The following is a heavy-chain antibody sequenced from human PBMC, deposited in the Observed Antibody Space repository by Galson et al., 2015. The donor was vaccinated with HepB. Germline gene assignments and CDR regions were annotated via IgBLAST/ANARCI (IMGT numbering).Heavy chain of an antibody. V-gene: IGHV3-30-3*01. CDR3: ARDGVGGSGAFDI. D-gene: IGHD3-16*01. CDR2: ISYDGSNK. Sequence: SLRLSCAASGFTFSSYAMHWVRQAPGKGLEWVAVISYDGSNKYYADSVKGRFTISRDNSKNTLYLQMNSLRAEDTAVYYCARDGVGGSGAFDIWGQGTMVTVSS. J-gene: IGHJ3*02. CDR1: GFTFSSYA.